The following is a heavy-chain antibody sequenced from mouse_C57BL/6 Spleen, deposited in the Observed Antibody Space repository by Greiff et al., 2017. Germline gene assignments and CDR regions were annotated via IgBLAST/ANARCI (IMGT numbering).Heavy chain of an antibody. CDR3: ASGSSYYAMDY. CDR2: ISSGSSTI. D-gene: IGHD1-1*01. CDR1: GFTFSDYG. Sequence: EVKLVESGGGLVKPGGSLKLSCAASGFTFSDYGMHWVRQAPEKGLEWVAYISSGSSTIYYADTVKGRFTISRDNAKNTLFLQMTSLRSEDTAMYYGASGSSYYAMDYWGQGTSVTVSS. J-gene: IGHJ4*01. V-gene: IGHV5-17*01.